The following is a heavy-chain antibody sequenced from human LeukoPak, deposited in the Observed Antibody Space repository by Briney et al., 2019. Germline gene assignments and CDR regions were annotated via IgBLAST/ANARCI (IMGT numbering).Heavy chain of an antibody. J-gene: IGHJ4*02. Sequence: GGSLRLSCTASGFTFGDYAMSWFRQAPGKGLEGVGFIRSKAYGGTTEYAASVKGRFTISRDDSKSIAYLQMNSLKTEDIAVYYCTSGYCSSTSCSKFDYWGQGTLVTVSS. D-gene: IGHD2-2*01. CDR2: IRSKAYGGTT. CDR1: GFTFGDYA. V-gene: IGHV3-49*03. CDR3: TSGYCSSTSCSKFDY.